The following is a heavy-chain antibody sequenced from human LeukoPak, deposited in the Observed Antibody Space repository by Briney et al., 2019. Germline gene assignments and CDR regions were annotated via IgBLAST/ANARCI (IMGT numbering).Heavy chain of an antibody. J-gene: IGHJ3*02. Sequence: PGGSLRLSCAASGFTFSSYSMNWVRQAPGKGLEWVSSISSSSYRYYADSVKGRFTISRDNAKNSLYLQMNSLRAEDTAVYYCARVGSGSSNAFDIWGQGTMVTVSS. CDR1: GFTFSSYS. D-gene: IGHD1-26*01. CDR3: ARVGSGSSNAFDI. CDR2: ISSSSYR. V-gene: IGHV3-21*01.